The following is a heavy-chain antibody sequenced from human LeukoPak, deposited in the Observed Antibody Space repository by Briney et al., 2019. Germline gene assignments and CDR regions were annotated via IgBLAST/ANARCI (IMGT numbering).Heavy chain of an antibody. Sequence: PGGSLRLSCAGSGVTFSGYWMHWVRHAAGKRLVWVSRINSDGTSTSYADSVKGRFTISRDNAKNTVYLQMNSLTAEDTAVYYCARDLTSWGQGTLVTVSS. CDR3: ARDLTS. CDR1: GVTFSGYW. CDR2: INSDGTST. J-gene: IGHJ4*02. D-gene: IGHD1-20*01. V-gene: IGHV3-74*01.